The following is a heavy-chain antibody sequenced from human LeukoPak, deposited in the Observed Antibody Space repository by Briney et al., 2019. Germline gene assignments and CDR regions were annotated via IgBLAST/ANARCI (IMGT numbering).Heavy chain of an antibody. Sequence: PGGSLRPSCAASGFTFSSYSMNWVRQAPGKGLEWVSYISSSSSTIYYADSVKGRFTISRDNARNSLYLQMNSLRAEDTAVYYCAREGGGYCSSTSCYGWYWGQGTLVTVSS. V-gene: IGHV3-48*01. CDR1: GFTFSSYS. CDR2: ISSSSSTI. J-gene: IGHJ4*02. D-gene: IGHD2-2*01. CDR3: AREGGGYCSSTSCYGWY.